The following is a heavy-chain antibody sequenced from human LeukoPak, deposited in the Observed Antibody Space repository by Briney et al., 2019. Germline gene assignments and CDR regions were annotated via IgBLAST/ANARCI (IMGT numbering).Heavy chain of an antibody. J-gene: IGHJ4*02. CDR1: GGSISSGSYY. CDR3: ARDQGPAAISFDY. D-gene: IGHD2-2*02. V-gene: IGHV4-61*02. Sequence: SETLSLTCTVSGGSISSGSYYWSWIRQPAGKGLEWIGRICTSGSTNYNPSLKSRVTISVDTSKNQFSLKLSSVTAADTAVYYCARDQGPAAISFDYWGQGTLVTVSS. CDR2: ICTSGST.